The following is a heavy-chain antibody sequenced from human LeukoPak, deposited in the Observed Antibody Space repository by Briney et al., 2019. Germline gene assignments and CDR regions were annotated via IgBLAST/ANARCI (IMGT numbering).Heavy chain of an antibody. J-gene: IGHJ6*02. CDR3: ARWRTRATPGMDV. CDR2: IWDDGKNK. V-gene: IGHV3-33*01. CDR1: GFTFSSYA. Sequence: PGGSLRLSCAASGFTFSSYAIHWVRQAPGKGLEWVAAIWDDGKNKFYGDSVKGRFTISRDNSKNTLDLQMNSLRVEDTAVYYCARWRTRATPGMDVWGQGTTVTVSS. D-gene: IGHD4-23*01.